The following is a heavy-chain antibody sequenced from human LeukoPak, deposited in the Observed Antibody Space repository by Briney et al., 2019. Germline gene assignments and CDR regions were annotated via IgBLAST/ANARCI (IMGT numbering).Heavy chain of an antibody. V-gene: IGHV3-11*04. CDR1: GFTFSDYY. CDR3: ARDSNWNYDHTALRY. Sequence: GGSLRLSCAASGFTFSDYYMSWIRQAPGKGLEWVSYISSSGSTIYYADSVKGRFTISRDNAKNSLYLQMNSLRAEDTAAYYCARDSNWNYDHTALRYWGQGTLVTVSS. D-gene: IGHD1-7*01. J-gene: IGHJ4*02. CDR2: ISSSGSTI.